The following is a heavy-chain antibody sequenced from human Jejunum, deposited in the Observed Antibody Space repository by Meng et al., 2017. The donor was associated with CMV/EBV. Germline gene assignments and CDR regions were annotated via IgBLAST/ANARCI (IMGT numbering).Heavy chain of an antibody. Sequence: SCVPSGFTASSNYMLWVRQAPGKGLECVSIIYSDGTTYFADSVKGRFTISRDKSKNTLDLQMTSLRAEDMAVYYCAYSSSWAHFDYWGQGTLVTVSS. V-gene: IGHV3-53*01. D-gene: IGHD6-13*01. CDR3: AYSSSWAHFDY. CDR2: IYSDGTT. J-gene: IGHJ4*02. CDR1: GFTASSNY.